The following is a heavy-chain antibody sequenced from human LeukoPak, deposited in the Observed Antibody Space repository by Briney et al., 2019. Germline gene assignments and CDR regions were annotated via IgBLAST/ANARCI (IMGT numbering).Heavy chain of an antibody. CDR2: ISWNSGSI. CDR3: AKLATNWYFDL. Sequence: PGRSLRLSCAASGFTFDDYAMHWVRQAPGKGLEWVSGISWNSGSIGYADSVKGRFTISRDNAKNSLYLQMNSLRAEDTALYYCAKLATNWYFDLWGRGTLVTVSS. D-gene: IGHD5-12*01. CDR1: GFTFDDYA. J-gene: IGHJ2*01. V-gene: IGHV3-9*01.